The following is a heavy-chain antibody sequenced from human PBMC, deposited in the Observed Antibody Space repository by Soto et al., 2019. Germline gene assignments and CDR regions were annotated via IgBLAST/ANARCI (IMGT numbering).Heavy chain of an antibody. D-gene: IGHD2-15*01. CDR1: AGSISSGGYY. J-gene: IGHJ6*02. V-gene: IGHV4-31*03. CDR2: IYYSGST. CDR3: ASREAKRDIVVGGSDGMDV. Sequence: LSLTCTVSAGSISSGGYYWSWIRQHPGKGLEWIGYIYYSGSTYYNPSLKSRVTISVDTSKNQFSLKLSSVTAADTAVYYCASREAKRDIVVGGSDGMDVGGQGTTVTSP.